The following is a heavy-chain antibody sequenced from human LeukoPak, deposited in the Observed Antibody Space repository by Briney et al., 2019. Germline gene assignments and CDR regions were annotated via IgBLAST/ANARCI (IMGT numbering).Heavy chain of an antibody. J-gene: IGHJ5*02. CDR1: VYTFTRYY. CDR3: ARNFDMKGFDP. D-gene: IGHD3-9*01. Sequence: ASVTVSCKASVYTFTRYYMNWVRQAPGQGLEWMGWINSDSGFTKYAQKFQGRVTMTRDTSITTVYMDLTRLTSDDTAVYYCARNFDMKGFDPWGQGTLVTVSS. CDR2: INSDSGFT. V-gene: IGHV1-2*02.